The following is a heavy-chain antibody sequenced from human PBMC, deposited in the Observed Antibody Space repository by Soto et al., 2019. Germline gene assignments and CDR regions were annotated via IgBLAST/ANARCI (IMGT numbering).Heavy chain of an antibody. CDR3: ARNGGSSEPLDH. Sequence: QVQLVQSGAQVKKPGASVKLSCKTSNYTFTIYGISWVRQAPGQGLEWMGWISAYSGSTDYAQKFQGRVTLTTDTSTTTAYMELRRLRSDDTAVYYCARNGGSSEPLDHWGQGTLVTVSS. J-gene: IGHJ4*02. D-gene: IGHD3-10*01. CDR2: ISAYSGST. CDR1: NYTFTIYG. V-gene: IGHV1-18*01.